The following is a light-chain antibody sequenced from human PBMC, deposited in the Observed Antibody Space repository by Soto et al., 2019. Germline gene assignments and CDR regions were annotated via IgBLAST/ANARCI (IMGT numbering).Light chain of an antibody. V-gene: IGLV2-14*03. Sequence: QSALTQPASVSGSPGQSITISCTGTSSDIGAYNLVSWYQQHPGKAPKLMIYDVSDQPSGVSNRFSGSKSGNTASLTISGLQAEDEADYYCCSYTSSSTLVVFGGGTKLTVL. CDR3: CSYTSSSTLVV. J-gene: IGLJ2*01. CDR2: DVS. CDR1: SSDIGAYNL.